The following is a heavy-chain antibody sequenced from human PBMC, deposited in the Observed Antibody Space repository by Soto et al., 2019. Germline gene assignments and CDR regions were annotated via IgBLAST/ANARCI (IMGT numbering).Heavy chain of an antibody. V-gene: IGHV3-30-3*01. D-gene: IGHD2-8*01. CDR2: VSYDGGTR. J-gene: IGHJ4*02. CDR1: GFSFSTYA. CDR3: AREEDMYDLGALGF. Sequence: QVQLVESGGGVVQPGRSLRLSCAASGFSFSTYAMQWVRQAPGKGLEWVAVVSYDGGTRFYADSVKGRFTVSRDNCKNTLYLDIYSLTIEHTAVYYCAREEDMYDLGALGFWGRGALVTVSS.